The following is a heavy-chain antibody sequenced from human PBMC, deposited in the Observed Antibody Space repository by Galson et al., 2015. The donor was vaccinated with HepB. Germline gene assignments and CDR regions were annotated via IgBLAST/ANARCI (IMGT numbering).Heavy chain of an antibody. Sequence: CAISGDSVSSNIAAWNWIRQSPSRGLQWLGRTYYRSKWYFDYAVSVKSRITINADTSKNQFSLQVDSVTPEDTAIYYCARAGVTTVMLMGEGCDSWGQGTLVTVSS. CDR2: TYYRSKWYF. CDR1: GDSVSSNIAA. CDR3: ARAGVTTVMLMGEGCDS. V-gene: IGHV6-1*01. D-gene: IGHD4-11*01. J-gene: IGHJ4*02.